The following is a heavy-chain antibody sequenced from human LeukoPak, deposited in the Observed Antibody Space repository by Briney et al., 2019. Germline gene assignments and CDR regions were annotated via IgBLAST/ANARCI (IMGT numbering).Heavy chain of an antibody. D-gene: IGHD4-17*01. Sequence: HGESLKISCAASGFTFSSYAMAWVRQAPGKGLEWVSAITGSGGSTYYADSVKGRFTISRDNSKNTLYMQMSSLRAEDTAVYYCAKGDYGDCYWGQGTLVTVSS. CDR1: GFTFSSYA. V-gene: IGHV3-23*01. CDR2: ITGSGGST. J-gene: IGHJ4*02. CDR3: AKGDYGDCY.